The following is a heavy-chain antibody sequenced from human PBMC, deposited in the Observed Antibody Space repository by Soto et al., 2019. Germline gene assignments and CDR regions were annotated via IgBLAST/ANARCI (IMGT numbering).Heavy chain of an antibody. CDR1: GFTVSSNY. D-gene: IGHD5-18*01. V-gene: IGHV3-66*04. Sequence: EVQLVESGGGLVQPGGSLRLSCAASGFTVSSNYMSWVRQAPGKGLGWVSVIYSGGSAYYADSVKGRFTISRDNSKYTLYLQMNSLRAEDTAVYYFARHVYSYGGVYFYYWGQGTLVTVSS. CDR2: IYSGGSA. J-gene: IGHJ4*02. CDR3: ARHVYSYGGVYFYY.